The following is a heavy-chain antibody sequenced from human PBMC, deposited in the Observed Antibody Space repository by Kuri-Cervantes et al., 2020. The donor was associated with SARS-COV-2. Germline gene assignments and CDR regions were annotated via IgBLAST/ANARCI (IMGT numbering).Heavy chain of an antibody. Sequence: GESLKISCAASGFTVSSNYMSWVRQAPGKGLEWVSAISGSGGSTYYADSVKGRFTISRDNSKNTLYLQMNSLRAEDTAVYYCAKDLGIVVVVATDGRFDPWGQGTRVTVSS. CDR1: GFTVSSNY. V-gene: IGHV3-23*01. CDR2: ISGSGGST. D-gene: IGHD2-15*01. CDR3: AKDLGIVVVVATDGRFDP. J-gene: IGHJ5*02.